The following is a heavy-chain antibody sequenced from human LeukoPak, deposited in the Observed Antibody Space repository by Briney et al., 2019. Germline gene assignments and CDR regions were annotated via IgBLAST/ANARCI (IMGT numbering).Heavy chain of an antibody. CDR3: ARRRIRILGVAHVFDF. Sequence: SETLSLTCTVSGGSISSYYWSWIRQPPGKGLEWIGYIYYSGSTNYNPSLKSRVTISVDTSKNQFSLKLSSVTAADTAVYYCARRRIRILGVAHVFDFGGKGKMVTVSP. CDR2: IYYSGST. J-gene: IGHJ3*01. D-gene: IGHD3-3*01. CDR1: GGSISSYY. V-gene: IGHV4-59*01.